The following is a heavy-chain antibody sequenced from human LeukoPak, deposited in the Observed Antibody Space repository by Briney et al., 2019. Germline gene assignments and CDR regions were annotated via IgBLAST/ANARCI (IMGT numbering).Heavy chain of an antibody. CDR1: GFTFSSYS. V-gene: IGHV3-21*01. CDR2: ISSSSSYI. CDR3: AREGGSPPGYYYYYMDV. J-gene: IGHJ6*03. Sequence: GGSLRLSCAASGFTFSSYSMNWVRQAPGKGLEWVSSISSSSSYIYYADSVKGRFTISSDNAKNSLYLQMNSLRAEDTAVYYCAREGGSPPGYYYYYMDVWGKGTTVTVSS.